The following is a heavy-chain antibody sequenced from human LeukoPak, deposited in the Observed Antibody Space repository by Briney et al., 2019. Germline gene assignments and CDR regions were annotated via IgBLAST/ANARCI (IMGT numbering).Heavy chain of an antibody. V-gene: IGHV4-38-2*02. Sequence: PSETLSLTCAVSGYSISSGYYWGWIRQPPGQGLEWIGSIYHSGSTYYNPSPKSRVTISVDTSKNQFSLKLSSVTAADTAVYYCAREADYGDYFDYWGQGTLVTVSS. CDR1: GYSISSGYY. CDR2: IYHSGST. CDR3: AREADYGDYFDY. J-gene: IGHJ4*02. D-gene: IGHD4-17*01.